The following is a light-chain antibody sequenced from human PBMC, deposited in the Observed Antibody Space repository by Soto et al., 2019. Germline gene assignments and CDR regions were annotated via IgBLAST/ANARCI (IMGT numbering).Light chain of an antibody. CDR3: SSYTGSRTRV. J-gene: IGLJ1*01. CDR2: GVS. CDR1: SSDFGDYNY. V-gene: IGLV2-14*01. Sequence: QSVLTQPASVSGSPGQSITISCTGTSSDFGDYNYVSWYQHHPDKAPKLIIYGVSSRPSGVSNRFSASKSGNTASLTISGLQADDEADYYCSSYTGSRTRVFGTGTKLTVL.